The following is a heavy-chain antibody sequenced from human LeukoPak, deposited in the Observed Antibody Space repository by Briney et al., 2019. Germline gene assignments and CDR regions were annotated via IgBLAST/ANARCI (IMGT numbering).Heavy chain of an antibody. D-gene: IGHD6-13*01. V-gene: IGHV4-4*02. CDR3: ASPFNAAGFDY. Sequence: SETLSLTCAVSGGSISSSNWWSWVRQPPGKGLEWIGEIYHSGRTNYNPSLKSRATISVDKSKNQLCLKLSSVAAADTAVYYCASPFNAAGFDYWGQGTLVTVSS. CDR2: IYHSGRT. CDR1: GGSISSSNW. J-gene: IGHJ4*02.